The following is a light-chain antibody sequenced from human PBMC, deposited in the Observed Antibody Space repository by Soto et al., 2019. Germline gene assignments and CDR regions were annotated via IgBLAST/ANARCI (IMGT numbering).Light chain of an antibody. Sequence: DIQMALSPCTVSGSVGCSLPTTGKAIQTISSWLAWYQQKTGKDPKLLIYKASTLKSGVPSRFSGSGSGTEFTLTISSMQPDEVATYYCQHYNSYSETFGQGTKGDLK. V-gene: IGKV1-5*03. CDR2: KAS. CDR1: QTISSW. J-gene: IGKJ1*01. CDR3: QHYNSYSET.